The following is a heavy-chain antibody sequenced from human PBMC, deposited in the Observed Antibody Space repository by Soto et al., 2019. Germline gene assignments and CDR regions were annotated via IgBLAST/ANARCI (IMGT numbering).Heavy chain of an antibody. CDR2: ISSSGSTI. V-gene: IGHV3-48*03. D-gene: IGHD6-6*01. Sequence: GESLKISCAASGFTFSSYEMNWVRQAQGKGLEWVSYISSSGSTIYYADSVKGRFTISRDNAKNSLYLQMNSLRAEDTAVYYCASEYSSSSGVYWGQGTLVTVSS. CDR1: GFTFSSYE. J-gene: IGHJ4*02. CDR3: ASEYSSSSGVY.